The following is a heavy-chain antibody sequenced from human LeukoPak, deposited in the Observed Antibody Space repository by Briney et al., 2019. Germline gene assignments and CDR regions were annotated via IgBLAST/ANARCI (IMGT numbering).Heavy chain of an antibody. V-gene: IGHV3-33*05. CDR2: IQSNGRNK. CDR1: GFIFSSDD. J-gene: IGHJ4*02. CDR3: ARESEGGTGTSCPDY. D-gene: IGHD2-2*01. Sequence: GGSLRLSCAASGFIFSSDDMHWVRQAPGKGLEWVAGIQSNGRNKYYVDSVKGRFAISRDNSKSTLYLQVNSLRVEDTALYYCARESEGGTGTSCPDYWDQGTLVTVSS.